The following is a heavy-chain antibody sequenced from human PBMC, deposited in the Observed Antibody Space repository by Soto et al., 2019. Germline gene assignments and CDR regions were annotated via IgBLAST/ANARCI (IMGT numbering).Heavy chain of an antibody. CDR1: GYTFTSYY. Sequence: ASVKVSCKASGYTFTSYYMHWVRQAPGQGLEWMGIINPSGGSTSYAQKFQGRVTMTRDTSTSTVYMGLSSLRSEDTAVYYCARERLAAAGTGYYYYYGMDVWGQGTTVTVSS. CDR2: INPSGGST. V-gene: IGHV1-46*01. CDR3: ARERLAAAGTGYYYYYGMDV. J-gene: IGHJ6*02. D-gene: IGHD6-13*01.